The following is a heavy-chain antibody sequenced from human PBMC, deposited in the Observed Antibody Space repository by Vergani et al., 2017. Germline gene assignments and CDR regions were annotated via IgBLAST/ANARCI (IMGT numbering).Heavy chain of an antibody. J-gene: IGHJ4*02. D-gene: IGHD3-10*01. CDR3: AREADYYGSGSYFYFDY. Sequence: QVQLVESGGGVVQPGRSLRLSCAASGFTFSSYGMHWVRQAPGKGLEWVAVISYDGSNKYYADSVKGRFTISRDNSKNTLYLQMNSLRAEDTAVYYCAREADYYGSGSYFYFDYWGQGTLVTVSS. V-gene: IGHV3-30*03. CDR2: ISYDGSNK. CDR1: GFTFSSYG.